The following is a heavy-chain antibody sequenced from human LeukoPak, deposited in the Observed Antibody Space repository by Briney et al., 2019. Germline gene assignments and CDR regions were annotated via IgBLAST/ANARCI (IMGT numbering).Heavy chain of an antibody. CDR1: GYTFTGYY. D-gene: IGHD3-10*01. CDR3: ARVPITMVRGVIISWFDP. Sequence: ASVKVSCKASGYTFTGYYMHWVRQAPGQGLEWMGWINPNSGGTNYAQKFQGRVTMTRDTSISTAYMELSRLRSDDTAVYYCARVPITMVRGVIISWFDPWGQGTLVTVSS. J-gene: IGHJ5*02. CDR2: INPNSGGT. V-gene: IGHV1-2*02.